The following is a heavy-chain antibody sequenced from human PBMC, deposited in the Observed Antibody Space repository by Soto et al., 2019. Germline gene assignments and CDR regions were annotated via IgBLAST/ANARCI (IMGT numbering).Heavy chain of an antibody. CDR3: AKSSRGYKDAFDI. V-gene: IGHV3-23*01. CDR2: ISGSGGST. CDR1: GFTFSSYA. J-gene: IGHJ3*02. D-gene: IGHD5-18*01. Sequence: VGSLRLSCAASGFTFSSYAMSWVRQAPGKGLEWVSAISGSGGSTYYADSVKGRFTISRDNSKNTLYLQMNSLRAEDTAVYYCAKSSRGYKDAFDIWGQGTMVTVSS.